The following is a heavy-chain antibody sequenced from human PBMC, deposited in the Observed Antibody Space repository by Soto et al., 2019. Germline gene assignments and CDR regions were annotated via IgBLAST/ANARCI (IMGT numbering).Heavy chain of an antibody. CDR3: ATSQKGYNWNYFDH. J-gene: IGHJ4*02. V-gene: IGHV4-39*01. Sequence: PSEPLCLTCAVSGGSISGSYDHWGWLRQSPGKGPEWIGSVFYTGFTSYNPSLESRVSVSVDTSKNQFSLKVSGVSAADTAVYYCATSQKGYNWNYFDHWGQGALVTVSA. D-gene: IGHD1-20*01. CDR2: VFYTGFT. CDR1: GGSISGSYDH.